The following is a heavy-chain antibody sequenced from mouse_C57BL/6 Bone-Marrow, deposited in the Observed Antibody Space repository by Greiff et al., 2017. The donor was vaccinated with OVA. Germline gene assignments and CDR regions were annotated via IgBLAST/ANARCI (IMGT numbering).Heavy chain of an antibody. D-gene: IGHD1-1*01. CDR3: AKPNYYGSWFAY. V-gene: IGHV2-5*01. CDR1: GFSLTSDG. Sequence: VQLQQSGPGLVQPSQSPSITCTVSGFSLTSDGVHWVRQSPGKGLVWLGVIWRGGSTDYNAAFMSRLSITKDNSKSQVFFKMNSLQADDTAIYYCAKPNYYGSWFAYWGQGTLVTVSA. J-gene: IGHJ3*01. CDR2: IWRGGST.